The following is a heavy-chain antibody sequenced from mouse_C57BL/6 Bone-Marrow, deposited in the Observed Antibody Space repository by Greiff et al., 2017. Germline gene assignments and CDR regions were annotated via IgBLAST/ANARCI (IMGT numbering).Heavy chain of an antibody. V-gene: IGHV1-9*01. D-gene: IGHD1-1*01. CDR2: IFTGSGST. CDR3: ARGGTVVAVGY. J-gene: IGHJ2*01. CDR1: GYTFTGYW. Sequence: VQLQQSGAELMKPGASVKLSCKATGYTFTGYWIEWVKQRPGHGLEWIGEIFTGSGSTNYNETFKGKATFTADPSANTAYMQLSSLTTEDSAIYYCARGGTVVAVGYWGQGTTLTVSA.